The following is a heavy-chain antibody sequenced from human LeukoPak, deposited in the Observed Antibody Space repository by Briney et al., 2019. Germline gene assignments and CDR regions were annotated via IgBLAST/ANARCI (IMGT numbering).Heavy chain of an antibody. V-gene: IGHV3-48*03. J-gene: IGHJ4*02. CDR1: GFTFSTYA. CDR2: FGSTGTI. CDR3: ARSNGLRYFDR. D-gene: IGHD2-8*01. Sequence: TGGSLRLSCVASGFTFSTYAMNWIRQAPGKGLEWVAYFGSTGTIHYADSMRGRFTISRDNAEMSLFLHMNSLRVDDTAVYYCARSNGLRYFDRWGQGTLVTASS.